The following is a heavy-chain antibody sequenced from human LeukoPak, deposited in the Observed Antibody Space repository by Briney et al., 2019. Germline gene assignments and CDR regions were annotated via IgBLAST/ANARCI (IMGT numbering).Heavy chain of an antibody. CDR3: ARGERTYYYDSSGYYYVDY. Sequence: GGSLRLSCAASGFTLSSYSMNWVRQAPGKGLEWVSSISSSSSYIYYADSVKGRFTISRDNAKNSLYLQMNSLRAEDTAVYYCARGERTYYYDSSGYYYVDYWGQGTLVTVSS. CDR1: GFTLSSYS. CDR2: ISSSSSYI. J-gene: IGHJ4*02. V-gene: IGHV3-21*01. D-gene: IGHD3-22*01.